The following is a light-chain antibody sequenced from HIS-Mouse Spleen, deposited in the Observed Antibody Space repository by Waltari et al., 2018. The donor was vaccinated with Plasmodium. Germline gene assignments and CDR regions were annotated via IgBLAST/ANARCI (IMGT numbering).Light chain of an antibody. CDR3: AAWDDSLNGVV. CDR2: SNN. CDR1: SSNIGSNT. V-gene: IGLV1-44*01. J-gene: IGLJ2*01. Sequence: QSVLTQPPSASGPPGQRVTITCSGSSSNIGSNTVTWYQQLPGTAPNLLIYSNNQRPSGVPDRFSGSKSGTSASLAISGLQSEDEADYYCAAWDDSLNGVVFGGGTKLTVL.